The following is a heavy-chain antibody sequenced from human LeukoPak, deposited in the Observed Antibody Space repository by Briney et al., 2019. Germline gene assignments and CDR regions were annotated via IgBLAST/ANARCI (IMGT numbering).Heavy chain of an antibody. V-gene: IGHV3-64*01. CDR1: GFTFSSYA. J-gene: IGHJ4*02. CDR2: IINTLSST. D-gene: IGHD3-16*01. CDR3: ARACHIGEVWDYFDY. Sequence: PGXXLRLSCAAAGFTFSSYAIHWVRQAPGKGLEYVSAIINTLSSTYCSNSVKARFTISRDNSKNTLYLQMGSLRAEDMAVYYCARACHIGEVWDYFDYWGQGTLVTVS.